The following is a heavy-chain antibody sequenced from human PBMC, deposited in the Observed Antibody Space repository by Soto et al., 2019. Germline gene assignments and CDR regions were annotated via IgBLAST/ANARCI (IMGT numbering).Heavy chain of an antibody. CDR1: GFTFSDYY. Sequence: GGSLRLSCAASGFTFSDYYMSWIRQAPGKGLERVSYISSSGSTIYYADSVKGRFTISRDNAKNSLYLQMNSLRAEDTAVYYCARLRYQLLWGYYYYYMDVWGKGTTVTVSS. V-gene: IGHV3-11*01. J-gene: IGHJ6*03. CDR3: ARLRYQLLWGYYYYYMDV. D-gene: IGHD2-2*01. CDR2: ISSSGSTI.